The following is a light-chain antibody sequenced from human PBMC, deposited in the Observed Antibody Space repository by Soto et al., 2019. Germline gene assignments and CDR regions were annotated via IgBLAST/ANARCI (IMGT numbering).Light chain of an antibody. Sequence: IVLTQSPDTLSLSPGETATLSCRASQSISDYLAWYQQKPGQAPGLLIYDASNRATGIPGRFSGSGSGTDFSLTISSLEAEDFAIYYCQQRSDWPSAFGGGTRVEIK. CDR3: QQRSDWPSA. CDR2: DAS. V-gene: IGKV3-11*01. CDR1: QSISDY. J-gene: IGKJ4*01.